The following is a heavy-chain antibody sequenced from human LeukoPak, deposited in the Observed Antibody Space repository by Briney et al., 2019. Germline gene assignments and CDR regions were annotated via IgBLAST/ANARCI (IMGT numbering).Heavy chain of an antibody. CDR3: AKVSSWYKEGYFDY. J-gene: IGHJ4*02. CDR2: ISGSGDST. D-gene: IGHD6-13*01. CDR1: GFTFSSYA. Sequence: GGSLRLSCAASGFTFSSYAMSWVRQAPGKGLEWVSVISGSGDSTYYADSVKGRFTISRDNSKNTLYLQMNSLRAEDTAVYYCAKVSSWYKEGYFDYWGQGTLVTVSS. V-gene: IGHV3-23*01.